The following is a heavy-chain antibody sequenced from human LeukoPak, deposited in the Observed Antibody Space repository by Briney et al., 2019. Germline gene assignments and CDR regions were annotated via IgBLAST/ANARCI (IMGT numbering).Heavy chain of an antibody. V-gene: IGHV3-23*01. CDR1: GFTFSSYG. J-gene: IGHJ6*04. Sequence: GGTLRLSCAASGFTFSSYGMSWVRQAPGKGLEWVSGISGSGGSTYYADSVKGRFTISRDNSKNTLFLQMNSLRAEDTAVYYCAELGITMIGGVWGKGTTVTISS. CDR2: ISGSGGST. CDR3: AELGITMIGGV. D-gene: IGHD3-10*02.